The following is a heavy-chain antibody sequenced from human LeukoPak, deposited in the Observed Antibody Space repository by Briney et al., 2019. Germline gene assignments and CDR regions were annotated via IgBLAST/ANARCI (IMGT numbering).Heavy chain of an antibody. CDR2: ISGSGEST. D-gene: IGHD2-21*01. CDR1: GLTFSNYG. J-gene: IGHJ4*02. Sequence: GGSLRLSCAASGLTFSNYGMAWVRQAPGKGLEWVSAISGSGESTYNADSVEGRFTISRDSSKNTLYLQMNRLRAEDAAVYYCAKAPVTTCSGAYCYPFDCWGQGTLVTVSS. CDR3: AKAPVTTCSGAYCYPFDC. V-gene: IGHV3-23*01.